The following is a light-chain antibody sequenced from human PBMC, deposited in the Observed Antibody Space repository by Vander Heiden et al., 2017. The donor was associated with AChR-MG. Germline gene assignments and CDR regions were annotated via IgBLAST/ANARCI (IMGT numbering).Light chain of an antibody. Sequence: QSLLTQPPSVSGAPGPRVTIACTGSSSNIGAGYDVHWYQQLPGPAPKLLIYGNSNRPAGVPDRFSGSKSGTSASLAITGLQAEDEADYYCQSYDSSLSAVVFGGGTKLTVL. J-gene: IGLJ2*01. CDR2: GNS. CDR1: SSNIGAGYD. CDR3: QSYDSSLSAVV. V-gene: IGLV1-40*01.